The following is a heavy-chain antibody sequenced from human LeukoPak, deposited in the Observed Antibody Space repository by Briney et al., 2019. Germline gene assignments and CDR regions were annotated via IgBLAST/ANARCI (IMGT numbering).Heavy chain of an antibody. J-gene: IGHJ4*02. CDR2: IIPIFGTA. D-gene: IGHD2/OR15-2a*01. CDR3: ARSMEYSYYFDY. V-gene: IGHV1-69*13. CDR1: GGTFSSYA. Sequence: SVKVSCKASGGTFSSYAISWVRQAPGQGLEWMRGIIPIFGTANYAQKFQGRVTITADESTSTAYMELSSLRSEDTAVYYCARSMEYSYYFDYWGQGTLVTVSS.